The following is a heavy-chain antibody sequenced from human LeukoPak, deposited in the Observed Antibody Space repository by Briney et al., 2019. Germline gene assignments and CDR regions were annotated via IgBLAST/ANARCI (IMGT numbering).Heavy chain of an antibody. J-gene: IGHJ4*02. CDR2: INPSGGST. CDR1: GYTFTSYY. D-gene: IGHD6-19*01. CDR3: ARGGRIAVAGTLSVY. V-gene: IGHV1-46*01. Sequence: ASVKVSCKASGYTFTSYYMHWVRQAPGQGLEWMGIINPSGGSTSYAQKFQGRVTMTRDTSTSTVYMELSSLRSKDTAVYYCARGGRIAVAGTLSVYWGQGTLVTVSS.